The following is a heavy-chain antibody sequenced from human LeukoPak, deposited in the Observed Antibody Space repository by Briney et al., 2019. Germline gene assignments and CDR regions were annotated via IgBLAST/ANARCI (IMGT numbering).Heavy chain of an antibody. J-gene: IGHJ5*02. V-gene: IGHV3-33*01. CDR2: IWYDGSNK. D-gene: IGHD4-23*01. CDR1: GFTFSSYG. Sequence: GGSLRLSCAASGFTFSSYGMHWVHQAPGKGLEWVAVIWYDGSNKYYADSVKGRFTISRDNSKNTLYLQMNSLRAEDTAVYYCARGRRIGTGGLSWFDPWGQGTLVTVSS. CDR3: ARGRRIGTGGLSWFDP.